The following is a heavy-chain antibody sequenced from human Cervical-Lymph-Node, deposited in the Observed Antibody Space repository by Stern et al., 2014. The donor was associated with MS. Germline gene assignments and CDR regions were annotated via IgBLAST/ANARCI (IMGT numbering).Heavy chain of an antibody. V-gene: IGHV3-11*01. D-gene: IGHD6-19*01. CDR3: ARSHSKWLVHDAFDI. Sequence: VKLVESGGGLVKPGGSLRLSCAASGFTFSDYYMSWIRQAPGKGLAWVSSISSSGSSIYYADSVKGRFTISRDNAKNSLYLQMNSLRAEDTAVYYCARSHSKWLVHDAFDIWGQGTMVSVSS. J-gene: IGHJ3*02. CDR2: ISSSGSSI. CDR1: GFTFSDYY.